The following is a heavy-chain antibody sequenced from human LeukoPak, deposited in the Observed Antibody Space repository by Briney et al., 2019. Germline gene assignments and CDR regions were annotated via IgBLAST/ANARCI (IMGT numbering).Heavy chain of an antibody. Sequence: PGGSLRLSCAASGFTFSIYGMGWVRQAPGKGLEWVSSISDNGGNTYYADSAKGRFTISRDNSRSTLYLQMNSLTADDTAVYYCAKDDGWLCFGDWSQGTLVTVSS. V-gene: IGHV3-23*01. CDR1: GFTFSIYG. CDR2: ISDNGGNT. D-gene: IGHD3-10*01. J-gene: IGHJ4*02. CDR3: AKDDGWLCFGD.